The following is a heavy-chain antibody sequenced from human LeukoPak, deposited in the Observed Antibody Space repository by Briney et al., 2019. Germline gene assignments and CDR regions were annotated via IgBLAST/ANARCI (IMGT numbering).Heavy chain of an antibody. CDR1: GFTFSSYA. CDR3: AKDTYLMWELIDY. V-gene: IGHV3-23*01. J-gene: IGHJ4*02. Sequence: GGSLRLSCAASGFTFSSYAMSWVRQAPGKGLEWVSAISGSGGSTYYADSVKVRFTISRYNSKNTLYLQMNSLRAEDTAVYYCAKDTYLMWELIDYWGQGTLVTVSS. CDR2: ISGSGGST. D-gene: IGHD1-26*01.